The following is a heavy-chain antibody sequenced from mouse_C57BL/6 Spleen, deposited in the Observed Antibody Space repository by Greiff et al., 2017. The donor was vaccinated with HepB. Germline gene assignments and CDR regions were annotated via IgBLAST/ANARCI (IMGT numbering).Heavy chain of an antibody. V-gene: IGHV2-6-1*01. CDR3: ARQRGDGRWGDMDY. CDR2: IWSDGST. D-gene: IGHD2-3*01. J-gene: IGHJ4*01. Sequence: VQLQQSGPGLVAPSQSLSITCTVSGFSLTSYGVHWVRQPPGKGLEWLVVIWSDGSTTYNSPLNARLSISKDNTKSQVYIKMNSLQTDDTAMYYCARQRGDGRWGDMDYWGQGTSVTVSS. CDR1: GFSLTSYG.